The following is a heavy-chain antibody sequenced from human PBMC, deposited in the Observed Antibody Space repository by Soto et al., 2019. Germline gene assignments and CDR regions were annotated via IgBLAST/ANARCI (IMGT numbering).Heavy chain of an antibody. V-gene: IGHV1-69*13. CDR2: IIPIFGTA. Sequence: SVKVSCKASGGTFSSYAISWVRQAPGQGLEWMGGIIPIFGTANYAQKFQGRVTITADESTSTAYMELSSLRSEDTAVYYCASITYIEHIVVVTDPFKNWGPGTLVTVSS. D-gene: IGHD2-21*02. J-gene: IGHJ1*01. CDR3: ASITYIEHIVVVTDPFKN. CDR1: GGTFSSYA.